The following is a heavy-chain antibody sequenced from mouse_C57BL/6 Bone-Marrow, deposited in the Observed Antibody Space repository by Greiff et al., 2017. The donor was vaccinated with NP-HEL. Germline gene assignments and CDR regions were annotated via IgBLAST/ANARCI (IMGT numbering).Heavy chain of an antibody. D-gene: IGHD1-1*01. Sequence: EVKLMESGGGLVKPGGSLKLSCAASGFTFSNYGMHWVRQAPEKGLEWVAYISSGSSTIYYADTVKGRFTISRDNAKNTLFLQMTSLRSEDTAMYYCARKLIYGGFAYWGQGTLVTVSA. CDR2: ISSGSSTI. V-gene: IGHV5-17*01. CDR3: ARKLIYGGFAY. CDR1: GFTFSNYG. J-gene: IGHJ3*01.